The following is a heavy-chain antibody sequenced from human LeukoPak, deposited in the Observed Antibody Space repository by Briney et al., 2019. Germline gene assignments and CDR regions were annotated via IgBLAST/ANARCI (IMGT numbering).Heavy chain of an antibody. D-gene: IGHD4-11*01. CDR2: ISYDGSNK. V-gene: IGHV3-30*18. Sequence: PGGSLRPSCAASGFTFSSYGMHWVRQAPGKGLEWVAVISYDGSNKYYADSVKGRFTISRDNSKNTLYLQMNSLRAEDTAVYYCAKDRRTTVTTSYFDYWGQGTLVTVSS. CDR3: AKDRRTTVTTSYFDY. J-gene: IGHJ4*02. CDR1: GFTFSSYG.